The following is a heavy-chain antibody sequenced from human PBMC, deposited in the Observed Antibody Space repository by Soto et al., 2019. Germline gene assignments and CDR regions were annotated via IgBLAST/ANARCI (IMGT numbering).Heavy chain of an antibody. CDR3: ASRIVGPNYDFDI. CDR2: IYHSGST. J-gene: IGHJ3*02. V-gene: IGHV4-4*02. D-gene: IGHD1-26*01. Sequence: SETLSLTCAVSGGSISSSKWWSWVRQPPGKGLEWIVEIYHSGSTNYNPSLKSRVTISVDKSKNQFSLKLSSVTAADTAVYYCASRIVGPNYDFDIWGQGTMVTVSS. CDR1: GGSISSSKW.